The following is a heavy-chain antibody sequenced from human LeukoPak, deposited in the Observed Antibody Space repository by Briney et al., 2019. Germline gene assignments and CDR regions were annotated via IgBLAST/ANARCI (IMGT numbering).Heavy chain of an antibody. CDR2: IYYSGST. CDR3: ARLAPDAFDI. Sequence: PSETLSLTCTVSGGALSSYHWSWIRQPPGKGLEWIGYIYYSGSTNYNPSLKSRVTISVDTSKNQFSLKLSSVTAADTAVYYCARLAPDAFDIWGQGTTVTVSS. CDR1: GGALSSYH. J-gene: IGHJ3*02. V-gene: IGHV4-59*08. D-gene: IGHD2-21*01.